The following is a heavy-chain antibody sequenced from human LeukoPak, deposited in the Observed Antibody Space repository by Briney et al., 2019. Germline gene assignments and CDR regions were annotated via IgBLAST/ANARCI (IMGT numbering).Heavy chain of an antibody. CDR2: IFHSGST. Sequence: SETLSLTCTVSGYSISSGYYWGWIGQPPGKGVEWIGSIFHSGSTYYNPSLKSRVTISLDTSKNQFSLKLSSVTAADTAVYYCARVRRTYYYYMDVWGKGTTVTVSS. CDR1: GYSISSGYY. CDR3: ARVRRTYYYYMDV. V-gene: IGHV4-38-2*02. J-gene: IGHJ6*03.